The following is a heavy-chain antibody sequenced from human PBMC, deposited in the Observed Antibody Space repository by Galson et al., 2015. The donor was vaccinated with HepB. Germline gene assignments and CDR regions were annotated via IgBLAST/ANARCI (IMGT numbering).Heavy chain of an antibody. D-gene: IGHD3/OR15-3a*01. CDR3: AKDMGFWTLDY. CDR1: GFTFSSYG. Sequence: SLRLSCAASGFTFSSYGMHWVRQAPGKGLEWVAVISYDGSNKYYADSVKGRFTISRDNSKNTLYLQMNSLRAEDTAVYYCAKDMGFWTLDYWGQGTLVTVSS. V-gene: IGHV3-30*18. CDR2: ISYDGSNK. J-gene: IGHJ4*02.